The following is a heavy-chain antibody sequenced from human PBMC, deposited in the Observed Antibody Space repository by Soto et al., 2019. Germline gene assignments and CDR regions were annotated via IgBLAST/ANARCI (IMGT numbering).Heavy chain of an antibody. D-gene: IGHD1-26*01. V-gene: IGHV3-23*01. CDR1: GFTFSSYA. Sequence: EVQLLESGGGLVQPGGSLRLSCAASGFTFSSYAMSWVRQAPGKGLEWVSAISGSGGSTSYADSVKGRFTISRDNSKNSLNLKMNRLRAEDTEVYDCAKEEQERDHFDYWGQGTLGTVSS. J-gene: IGHJ4*02. CDR2: ISGSGGST. CDR3: AKEEQERDHFDY.